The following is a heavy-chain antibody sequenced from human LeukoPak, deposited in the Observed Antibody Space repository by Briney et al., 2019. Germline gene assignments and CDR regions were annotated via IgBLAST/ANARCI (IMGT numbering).Heavy chain of an antibody. CDR1: GFTFSSYW. CDR3: ATSRWNRFDY. D-gene: IGHD4-23*01. J-gene: IGHJ4*02. V-gene: IGHV3-74*01. CDR2: ISSDGSST. Sequence: PGGSLRLSCAASGFTFSSYWMHWVRQAPGKGLVWVSRISSDGSSTNYADSVKGRFTISRDNSKNTLYLQMNSLRAEDTAVYYCATSRWNRFDYWGQGTLVTVSS.